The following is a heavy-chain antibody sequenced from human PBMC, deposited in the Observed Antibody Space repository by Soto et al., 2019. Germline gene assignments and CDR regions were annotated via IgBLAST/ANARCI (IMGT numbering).Heavy chain of an antibody. CDR3: ARAFSSTSRSGDYYYAMDG. Sequence: KASGETLNRYAIRWVRQKHRQRLEWMGWSNAGNGNTKYSQKFQGRVTITRDTSASTAYMELSSLRSEDTAVYYCARAFSSTSRSGDYYYAMDGWGQGTTFTV. D-gene: IGHD2-2*01. CDR2: SNAGNGNT. J-gene: IGHJ6*02. CDR1: GETLNRYA. V-gene: IGHV1-3*01.